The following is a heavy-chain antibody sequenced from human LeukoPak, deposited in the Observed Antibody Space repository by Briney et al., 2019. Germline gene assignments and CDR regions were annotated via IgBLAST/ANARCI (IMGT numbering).Heavy chain of an antibody. J-gene: IGHJ4*02. D-gene: IGHD6-13*01. CDR3: ARDISSRWYDY. Sequence: GGSLRLSCAASGFTFSSYSMNWVRQAPGKGLEWVSSISSSSSYIYYADSVKGRFTISRDNAKNSLYLQMNGLRAEDTAVYYCARDISSRWYDYWGQGNLVTVSS. CDR1: GFTFSSYS. V-gene: IGHV3-21*01. CDR2: ISSSSSYI.